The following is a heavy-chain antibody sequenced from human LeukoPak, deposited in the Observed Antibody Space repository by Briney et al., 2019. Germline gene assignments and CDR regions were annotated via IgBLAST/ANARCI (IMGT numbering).Heavy chain of an antibody. CDR1: GGSFSGYY. V-gene: IGHV4-34*01. CDR2: INHSGST. CDR3: ARGRGPSRKSRRYYFDY. Sequence: SETLSLTCAVYGGSFSGYYWSWIRQPPGKGLEWIGEINHSGSTNYNPSLKSRVTISVDTSKNQFSLKLSSVTAADTAVYYCARGRGPSRKSRRYYFDYWGQGTLVTVSS. J-gene: IGHJ4*02. D-gene: IGHD3-10*01.